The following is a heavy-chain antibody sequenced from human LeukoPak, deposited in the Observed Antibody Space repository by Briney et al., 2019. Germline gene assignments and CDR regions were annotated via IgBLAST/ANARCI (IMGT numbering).Heavy chain of an antibody. CDR2: INHSGST. J-gene: IGHJ4*02. Sequence: SETLSLTCAVYGGSFSGYYWSWIRQPPGKGLEWIGEINHSGSTNYNPSLKSRVTISVDTSKNQFSLKLSSVTAADTAVYYCARAVDTAMVTVDYWGQGTLVTVSS. CDR1: GGSFSGYY. V-gene: IGHV4-34*01. D-gene: IGHD5-18*01. CDR3: ARAVDTAMVTVDY.